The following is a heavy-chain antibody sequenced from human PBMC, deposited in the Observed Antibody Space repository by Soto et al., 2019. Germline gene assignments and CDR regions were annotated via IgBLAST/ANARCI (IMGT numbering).Heavy chain of an antibody. D-gene: IGHD4-17*01. CDR1: GGSISSGGYY. V-gene: IGHV4-31*03. CDR2: IYYSGST. J-gene: IGHJ4*02. CDR3: ARENNGDSSTLDY. Sequence: QVQLQESGPGLVKPSQTLSLTCTVSGGSISSGGYYWSWIRQHPGKGLEWIGYIYYSGSTYYNPSLKSRVTIAVDTSKNQCSLKLGSVTAADTGVYYCARENNGDSSTLDYWGQGTLVTVSS.